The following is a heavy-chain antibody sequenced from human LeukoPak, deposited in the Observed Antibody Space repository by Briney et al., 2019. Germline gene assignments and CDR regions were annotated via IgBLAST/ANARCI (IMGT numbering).Heavy chain of an antibody. D-gene: IGHD4-17*01. CDR2: LSGSGGST. CDR3: AKDFTTVTQFDY. CDR1: GFSFGSYA. Sequence: GGSLRLSCAASGFSFGSYAMSWVRQAPGKGLEWVSGLSGSGGSTYYVDSVKGRFTIPRDNSKNTLYLQMNSLRAEDTAVYYCAKDFTTVTQFDYWGQGTLVTISS. V-gene: IGHV3-23*01. J-gene: IGHJ4*02.